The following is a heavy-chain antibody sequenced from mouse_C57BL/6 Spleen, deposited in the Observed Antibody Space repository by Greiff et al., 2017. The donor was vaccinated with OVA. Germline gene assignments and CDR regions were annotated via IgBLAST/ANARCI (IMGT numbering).Heavy chain of an antibody. CDR3: ARTGGYGNYDYVDY. Sequence: QVQLQQPGAELVRPGSSVKLSCKASGYTFTSYWMAWVKQRPGQGLEWIGNIYPSDSETHYNQKFKDKATLTVDKSSSTAYMQLSSVTSEDSAVYYCARTGGYGNYDYVDYWGQGTTLTVSS. CDR1: GYTFTSYW. D-gene: IGHD2-1*01. J-gene: IGHJ2*01. CDR2: IYPSDSET. V-gene: IGHV1-61*01.